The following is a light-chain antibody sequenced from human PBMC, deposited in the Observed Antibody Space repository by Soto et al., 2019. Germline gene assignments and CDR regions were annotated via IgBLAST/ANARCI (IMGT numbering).Light chain of an antibody. J-gene: IGKJ4*01. V-gene: IGKV4-1*01. CDR1: QSVLYSSNNKNY. Sequence: DIVMTQSPDSLAVSLGERATINCKSSQSVLYSSNNKNYLVWYQQKPGQPPKLLIYWASTRESGVPDRFSGSGSVTGFTLTISSLQAEDVAVYYCQQYYTTPLTFGGGTKVEIK. CDR3: QQYYTTPLT. CDR2: WAS.